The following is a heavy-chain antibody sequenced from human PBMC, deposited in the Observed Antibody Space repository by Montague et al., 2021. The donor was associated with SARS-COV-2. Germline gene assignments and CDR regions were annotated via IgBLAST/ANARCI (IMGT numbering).Heavy chain of an antibody. J-gene: IGHJ4*02. Sequence: SVKVSCKAAGYTFTSYGISWVRQAPGQGLEWMGWISAYNGNTNYAQKLQGRVTMTTDTSTSTAYMELRSLRSDDTAVYYCVIAVAGTYYFDYWGQGTLATVSS. CDR1: GYTFTSYG. D-gene: IGHD6-19*01. CDR2: ISAYNGNT. CDR3: VIAVAGTYYFDY. V-gene: IGHV1-18*01.